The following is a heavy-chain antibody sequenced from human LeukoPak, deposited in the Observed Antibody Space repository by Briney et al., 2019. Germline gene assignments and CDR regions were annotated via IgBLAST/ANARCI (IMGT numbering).Heavy chain of an antibody. Sequence: GGSLRLSCAASGFTFSDHYMDWVRQAPGKGLEWVGRTRNKANSYTTEYAASVKGRFTISRDDSKNSLYLQMSSLKTEDTDVYYCARGFGETFDYWGQGTLVTVSS. D-gene: IGHD4-17*01. CDR3: ARGFGETFDY. CDR2: TRNKANSYTT. CDR1: GFTFSDHY. V-gene: IGHV3-72*01. J-gene: IGHJ4*02.